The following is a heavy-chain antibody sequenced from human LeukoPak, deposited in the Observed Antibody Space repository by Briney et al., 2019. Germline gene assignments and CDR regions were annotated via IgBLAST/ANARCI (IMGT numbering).Heavy chain of an antibody. V-gene: IGHV4-59*11. CDR1: GGSISSHY. CDR3: ARDLTIFGEVAPDRYYYMDV. CDR2: IYYSGST. J-gene: IGHJ6*03. Sequence: SETLSLTCTVSGGSISSHYWSWIRQPPGKGLEWIGYIYYSGSTNYNPSLKSRVTISVDTSKNQFSLKLSSVTAADTAVYYCARDLTIFGEVAPDRYYYMDVWGKGTTVTVSS. D-gene: IGHD3-3*01.